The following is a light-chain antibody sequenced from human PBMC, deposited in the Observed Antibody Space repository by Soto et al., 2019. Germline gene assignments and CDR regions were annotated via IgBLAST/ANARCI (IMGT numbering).Light chain of an antibody. CDR2: AAT. CDR1: QGVGTY. V-gene: IGKV1-17*03. CDR3: LQHKTFLT. Sequence: DIQMTQSPSVLSASVCDRVTITCRASQGVGTYLAWFQQKPGKVPQRLIFAATSLQGGVATRFRGSGSGTEFTLTISSLQHEDFATYYYLQHKTFLTFGGGTKVDIK. J-gene: IGKJ4*02.